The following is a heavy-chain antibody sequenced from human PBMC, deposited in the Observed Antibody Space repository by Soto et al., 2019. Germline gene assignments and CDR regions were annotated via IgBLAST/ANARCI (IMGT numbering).Heavy chain of an antibody. CDR2: INPNSGGT. J-gene: IGHJ5*02. CDR1: GYTFTGYY. V-gene: IGHV1-2*02. D-gene: IGHD1-7*01. CDR3: AREGGTGTRWGDWFDP. Sequence: QVQLVQSGAEVKKPGGSVKVSCKASGYTFTGYYMHWVRQAPGQGLEWMGWINPNSGGTNYAQKFQGRVTMTRDTSISTAYMELSRLRSDDTAVYYCAREGGTGTRWGDWFDPWGQGTLVTVSS.